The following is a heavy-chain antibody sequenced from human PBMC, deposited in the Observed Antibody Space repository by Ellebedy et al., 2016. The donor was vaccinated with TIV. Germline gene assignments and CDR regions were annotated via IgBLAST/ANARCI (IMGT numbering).Heavy chain of an antibody. V-gene: IGHV3-66*01. J-gene: IGHJ4*02. CDR1: GFTVSSNY. CDR2: IYSGGST. D-gene: IGHD6-13*01. Sequence: GESLKISCAASGFTVSSNYMSWVRQAPGKGLEWVSVIYSGGSTYYADSVKGRFTISRDNSKNTVYLQMNSLRAEDTAVYYCARDPIAPPGTWGWGQGTLVTVSS. CDR3: ARDPIAPPGTWG.